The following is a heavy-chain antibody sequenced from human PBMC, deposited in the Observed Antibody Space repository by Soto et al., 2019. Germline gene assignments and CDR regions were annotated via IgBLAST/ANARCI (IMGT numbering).Heavy chain of an antibody. J-gene: IGHJ6*02. Sequence: GGSLRLSCAASGFTFSSYSMNWVRQAPGKGLEWVSYISSSSSTIYYADSVKGRFTISRANAKNSLYMQMNSLRDEDTAVYYCATSRIAAAGTGGLYYYGMDVWGQGTTVTVSS. CDR1: GFTFSSYS. V-gene: IGHV3-48*02. CDR2: ISSSSSTI. D-gene: IGHD6-13*01. CDR3: ATSRIAAAGTGGLYYYGMDV.